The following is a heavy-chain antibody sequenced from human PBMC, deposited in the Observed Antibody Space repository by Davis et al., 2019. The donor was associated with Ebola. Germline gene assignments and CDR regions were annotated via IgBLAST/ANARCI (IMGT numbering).Heavy chain of an antibody. J-gene: IGHJ4*02. CDR3: ATRGKAVSYYFDY. CDR1: VITFSSYA. D-gene: IGHD5/OR15-5a*01. Sequence: GESLKISCTDSVITFSSYAMTWVRQAPGKGLEWVSAISGSGGTTYYADSVKGRFTISRDNSKNTLYLQMNSLTAEDTALYYCATRGKAVSYYFDYWGQGTLVTVSS. V-gene: IGHV3-23*01. CDR2: ISGSGGTT.